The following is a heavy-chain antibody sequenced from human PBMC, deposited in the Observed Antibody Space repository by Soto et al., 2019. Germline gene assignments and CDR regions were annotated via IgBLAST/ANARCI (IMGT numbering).Heavy chain of an antibody. CDR2: ISYDGSNK. V-gene: IGHV3-30-3*01. D-gene: IGHD3-16*01. Sequence: SLRRSCAASGFTLSSYGMHWVRQAPGKGLEWVAVISYDGSNKDYADSVKGRFTISRDNSKNTLYLQMNSLRAEDTAVYYCARDYSLGDYFDYWGQGTLVTVSS. J-gene: IGHJ4*02. CDR1: GFTLSSYG. CDR3: ARDYSLGDYFDY.